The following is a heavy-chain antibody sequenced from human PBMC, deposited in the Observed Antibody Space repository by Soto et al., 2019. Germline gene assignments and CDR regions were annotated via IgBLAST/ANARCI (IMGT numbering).Heavy chain of an antibody. CDR3: ATLPPRIVVTLLPIPT. V-gene: IGHV4-30-4*02. CDR2: IYYSGST. D-gene: IGHD2-21*01. J-gene: IGHJ5*02. CDR1: GGSISSVNYY. Sequence: SDTLSLTCTVSGGSISSVNYYWSWIRQPPGKGLEWIGYIYYSGSTYYNPSLRSRVTISVDTSRNQFSLKLSSVTAADTAVYYCATLPPRIVVTLLPIPTWGQGIQVTVSS.